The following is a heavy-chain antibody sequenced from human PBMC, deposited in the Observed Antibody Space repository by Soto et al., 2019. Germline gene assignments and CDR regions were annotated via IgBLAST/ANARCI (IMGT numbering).Heavy chain of an antibody. D-gene: IGHD6-13*01. J-gene: IGHJ4*02. Sequence: SETLSLTXAVYGGSFSGYYWSWIRQPPGKGLEWIGEINHSGSTNYNPSLKSRVTISVDTSKNQFSLKLSSVTAADTAVYYCARDSAAAGIVFDYWGQGTLVTVSS. CDR1: GGSFSGYY. CDR2: INHSGST. V-gene: IGHV4-34*01. CDR3: ARDSAAAGIVFDY.